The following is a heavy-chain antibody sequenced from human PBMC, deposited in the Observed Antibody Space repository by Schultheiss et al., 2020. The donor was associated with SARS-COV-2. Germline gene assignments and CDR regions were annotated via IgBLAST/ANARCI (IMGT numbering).Heavy chain of an antibody. V-gene: IGHV3-7*03. J-gene: IGHJ4*02. CDR2: IKQDGSEK. CDR1: GGSFRGYC. CDR3: TRGGRVPDY. Sequence: ETLSLTCAVYGGSFRGYCWSWIRQPPGKGLEWVANIKQDGSEKYYVDSVKGRFTISRDNANNSLYLQMNSLRAEDTAVYYCTRGGRVPDYWGQGTLVTVSS. D-gene: IGHD3-10*01.